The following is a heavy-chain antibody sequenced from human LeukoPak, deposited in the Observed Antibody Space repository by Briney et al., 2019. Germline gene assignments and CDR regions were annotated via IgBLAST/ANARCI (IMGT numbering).Heavy chain of an antibody. Sequence: PGGSLRLSCAASGFTFSSYSMNWVRQAPGKGLEWVSSISSSSSYIYYADSVKGRFTISRDNSKNTLYLQMNSLRAEDTAVYYCAKEVPITINYMDVWGKGTTVTVSS. D-gene: IGHD3-3*01. V-gene: IGHV3-21*04. CDR2: ISSSSSYI. CDR3: AKEVPITINYMDV. J-gene: IGHJ6*03. CDR1: GFTFSSYS.